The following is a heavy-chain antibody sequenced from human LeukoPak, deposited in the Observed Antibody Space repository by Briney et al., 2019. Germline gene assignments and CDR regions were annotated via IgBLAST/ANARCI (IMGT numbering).Heavy chain of an antibody. CDR1: GFTFSSYG. D-gene: IGHD6-13*01. J-gene: IGHJ3*02. Sequence: GSLRLSCAASGFTFSSYGMHWVRQAPGKGLEWVAFIRYDGSNKYYADSVKGRFTISRDNAKNSLYLQMNSLRAEDTAVYYCAREYSSNWYDHDAFDIWGQGTMVTVSS. V-gene: IGHV3-30*02. CDR2: IRYDGSNK. CDR3: AREYSSNWYDHDAFDI.